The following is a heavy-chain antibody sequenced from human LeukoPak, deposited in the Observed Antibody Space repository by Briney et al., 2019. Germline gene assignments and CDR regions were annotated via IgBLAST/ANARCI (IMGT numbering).Heavy chain of an antibody. Sequence: GESLKISCKGSGYSFSNYWIGWVRQMPGKGLGWMGIIYPGDSDTRYGPSFQGQVTISADKPITTAYLQWSSLKASDSAMYYCARRFTYSSSSAPFDYWGQGTLVTVSS. CDR2: IYPGDSDT. V-gene: IGHV5-51*01. CDR3: ARRFTYSSSSAPFDY. D-gene: IGHD6-6*01. J-gene: IGHJ4*02. CDR1: GYSFSNYW.